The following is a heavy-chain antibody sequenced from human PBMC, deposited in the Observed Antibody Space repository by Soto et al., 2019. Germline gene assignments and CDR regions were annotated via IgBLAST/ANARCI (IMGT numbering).Heavy chain of an antibody. Sequence: GGSLRLSCAASGFTFSSYAMSWVRQAPGKGLEWVSAISGSGGSTYYADSVKGRFTISRDNSKNTLYLQMNSLRAEDTAVYYCAKGADYGSGSYYNASTPFDYWGQGTLVTVSS. V-gene: IGHV3-23*01. CDR2: ISGSGGST. D-gene: IGHD3-10*01. CDR1: GFTFSSYA. J-gene: IGHJ4*02. CDR3: AKGADYGSGSYYNASTPFDY.